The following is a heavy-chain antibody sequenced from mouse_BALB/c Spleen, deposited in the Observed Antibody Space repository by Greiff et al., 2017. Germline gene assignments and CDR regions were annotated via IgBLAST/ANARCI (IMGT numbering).Heavy chain of an antibody. Sequence: DVQLVESGGGLVQPGGSLKLSCAASGFTFSSYGMSWVRQTPDKRLELVATINSNGGSTYYPDSVKGRFTISRDNAKNTLYLQMSSLKSEDTAMYYCARDLGLAMDYWGQGTSVTVSS. J-gene: IGHJ4*01. CDR2: INSNGGST. CDR1: GFTFSSYG. CDR3: ARDLGLAMDY. V-gene: IGHV5-6-3*01. D-gene: IGHD4-1*01.